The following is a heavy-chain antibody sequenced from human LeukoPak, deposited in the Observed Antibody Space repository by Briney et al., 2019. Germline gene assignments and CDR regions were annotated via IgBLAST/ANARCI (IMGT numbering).Heavy chain of an antibody. Sequence: PGGSLRLSRAASGFTSRIDSMNWGCHAPGKGLEWVSYISSSSSTIYYADSVKGRFTISRDNAKNSLYLQMNSLRAEDTAVYYCARQGGSSSPYYFDYWGQGTLVTVSS. J-gene: IGHJ4*02. CDR2: ISSSSSTI. CDR1: GFTSRIDS. V-gene: IGHV3-48*01. CDR3: ARQGGSSSPYYFDY. D-gene: IGHD6-6*01.